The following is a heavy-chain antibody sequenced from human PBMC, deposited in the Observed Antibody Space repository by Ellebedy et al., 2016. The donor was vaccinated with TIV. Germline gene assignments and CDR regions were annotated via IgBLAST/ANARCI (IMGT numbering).Heavy chain of an antibody. CDR2: ISSSSSTI. J-gene: IGHJ6*02. CDR1: GFTFSSYG. V-gene: IGHV3-48*01. Sequence: GESLKISXAASGFTFSSYGMHWVRQAPGKGLEWVSYISSSSSTIYYADSVKGRFTISRDNAKNSLYLQMNSLRPEDTAVYYCARLRGARGYGMDVWGQGTTLTVSS. D-gene: IGHD3-10*01. CDR3: ARLRGARGYGMDV.